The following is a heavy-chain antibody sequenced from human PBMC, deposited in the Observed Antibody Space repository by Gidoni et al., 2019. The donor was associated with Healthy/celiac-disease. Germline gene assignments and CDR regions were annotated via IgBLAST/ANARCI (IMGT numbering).Heavy chain of an antibody. CDR2: ISGSGGST. Sequence: EVQLLESGGGLVQPGGSLRLSCAASGFTFTSYDMSWVRQAPGKGLEWVSAISGSGGSTYYADSVKCRFTISRDNSKNTLYLQMNSLRAEDTAVYYCAKGGYCSSSSCYHDAFDIWGQGTMVTVSS. J-gene: IGHJ3*02. D-gene: IGHD2-2*01. V-gene: IGHV3-23*01. CDR1: GFTFTSYD. CDR3: AKGGYCSSSSCYHDAFDI.